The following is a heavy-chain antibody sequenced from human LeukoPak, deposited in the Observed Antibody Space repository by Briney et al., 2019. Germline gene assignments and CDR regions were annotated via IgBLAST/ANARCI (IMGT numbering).Heavy chain of an antibody. CDR3: ASSGLEDGYNS. Sequence: SETLSLTCTVSGGSISSSSYYWGWIRQPPGKGLEWIGSIYYSGSTYYNPSLKSRVTISVDTSKNQFSLKLSSVTAADTAVYYCASSGLEDGYNSWGQGTLVTVSS. J-gene: IGHJ4*02. CDR1: GGSISSSSYY. CDR2: IYYSGST. D-gene: IGHD5-24*01. V-gene: IGHV4-39*07.